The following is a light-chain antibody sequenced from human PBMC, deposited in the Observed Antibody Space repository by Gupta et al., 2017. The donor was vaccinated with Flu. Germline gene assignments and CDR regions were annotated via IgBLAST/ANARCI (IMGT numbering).Light chain of an antibody. CDR2: AAS. CDR3: QQSYNLPPT. V-gene: IGKV1-39*01. CDR1: QSINSY. J-gene: IGKJ1*01. Sequence: INMTHSPSSLSASVGDSVTITCRASQSINSYLNWYQQKSGRAPKLLMYAASTLQSGVPARFSGSGFGTDFTLTIINLQPEDFAIYYCQQSYNLPPTFGQGTRVEIK.